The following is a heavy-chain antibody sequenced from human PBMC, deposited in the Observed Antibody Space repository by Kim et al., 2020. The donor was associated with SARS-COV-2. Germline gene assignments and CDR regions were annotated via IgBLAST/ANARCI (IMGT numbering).Heavy chain of an antibody. CDR3: ARDLHRGYCSSTSCYGVVRAFDI. V-gene: IGHV3-21*01. CDR2: ISSSSSYI. J-gene: IGHJ3*02. CDR1: GFTFSSYS. Sequence: GGSLRLSCAASGFTFSSYSMNWVRQAPGKGLEWVSSISSSSSYIYYADSVKGRFTISRDNAKNSLYLQMNSLRAEDTAVYYCARDLHRGYCSSTSCYGVVRAFDIWGQGTMVTVSS. D-gene: IGHD2-2*01.